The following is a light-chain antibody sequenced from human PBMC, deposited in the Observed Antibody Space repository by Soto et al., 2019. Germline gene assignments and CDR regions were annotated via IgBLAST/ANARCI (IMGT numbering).Light chain of an antibody. CDR1: QSISTK. CDR2: GAS. V-gene: IGKV3-15*01. Sequence: EIAMTQSPATLSMSPGERATLSCRACQSISTKVAWYQHKPGQAPSXLIYGASTRATGVPARFSGSGSGTEGTISISSLQSEHGEVYYCQQYNSWPLTFGEGTKVDI. J-gene: IGKJ4*01. CDR3: QQYNSWPLT.